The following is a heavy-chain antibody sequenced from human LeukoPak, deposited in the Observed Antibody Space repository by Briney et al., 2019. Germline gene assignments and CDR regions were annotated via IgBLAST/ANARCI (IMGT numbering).Heavy chain of an antibody. J-gene: IGHJ4*02. CDR3: AKDRGPSTSIDVSDY. CDR1: GFTFSSYA. D-gene: IGHD3-16*01. Sequence: GGSLRLSCAASGFTFSSYAMSWVRQAPGKGLEWVSAISGSGGSTYYADSVKGRFTISRDNSKNTLYLQVNSLRAEDTAVYYCAKDRGPSTSIDVSDYWGQGTLVTVSS. CDR2: ISGSGGST. V-gene: IGHV3-23*01.